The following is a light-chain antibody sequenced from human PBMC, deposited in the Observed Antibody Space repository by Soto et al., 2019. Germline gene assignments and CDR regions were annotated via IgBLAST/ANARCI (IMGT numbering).Light chain of an antibody. V-gene: IGKV3-11*01. Sequence: EIVLTQSPATLSLSPGERATLSCRASQSVSRYLAWYQQKPGQAPRLLIYDASNRATGIPARFSGSGSGTDFTLTISSREPEDVAVYYCEQRSDWPLTFGGGTKVEIK. J-gene: IGKJ4*01. CDR2: DAS. CDR3: EQRSDWPLT. CDR1: QSVSRY.